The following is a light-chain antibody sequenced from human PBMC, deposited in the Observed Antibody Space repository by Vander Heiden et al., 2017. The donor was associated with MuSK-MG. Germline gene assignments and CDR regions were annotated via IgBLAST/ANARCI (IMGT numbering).Light chain of an antibody. CDR3: ASYAGSNTHYV. CDR2: EVT. CDR1: SGDVGGDNY. J-gene: IGLJ1*01. V-gene: IGLV2-8*01. Sequence: QSALTHPPSASRSPLQPVTLSCTGTSGDVGGDNYVSWYQHYPGKAPRLMIYEVTKRHSGVPDRFSGSKSGNTASLTVSGLQAEDEADYYCASYAGSNTHYVFGTGTKVTVL.